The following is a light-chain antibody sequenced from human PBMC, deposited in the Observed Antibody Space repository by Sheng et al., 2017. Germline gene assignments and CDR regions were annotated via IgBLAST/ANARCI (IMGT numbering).Light chain of an antibody. CDR1: SSDVGGHNH. V-gene: IGLV2-14*01. CDR2: DVT. CDR3: NSFTDSTTWV. Sequence: QSALTQPASVSGSPGQSITISCTGTSSDVGGHNHVSWYQQHPGKVPKLMIYDVTNRPSGVSSRFSGSKSGNTASLTISGLQADDEADYYCNSFTDSTTWVFGGGPKLTVL. J-gene: IGLJ3*02.